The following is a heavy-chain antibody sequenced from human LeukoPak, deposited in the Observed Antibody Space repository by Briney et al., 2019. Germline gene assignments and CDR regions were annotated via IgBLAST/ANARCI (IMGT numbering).Heavy chain of an antibody. CDR2: INPNSGGT. V-gene: IGHV1-2*02. J-gene: IGHJ3*02. Sequence: ASVKVSCKASGYTFTGYYMHWVRQAPGQGLEWMGWINPNSGGTNYAQKFQGRVTMTRDTSISTAYMELSRLRSDDTAVYYCARDRYSGSYFDAFDIWGQGTMVTASS. CDR3: ARDRYSGSYFDAFDI. D-gene: IGHD1-26*01. CDR1: GYTFTGYY.